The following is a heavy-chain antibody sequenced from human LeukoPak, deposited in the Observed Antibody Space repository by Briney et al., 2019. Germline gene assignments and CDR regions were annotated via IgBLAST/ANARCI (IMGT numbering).Heavy chain of an antibody. CDR1: GFTFSSYS. J-gene: IGHJ4*02. D-gene: IGHD3-22*01. CDR3: TPIGYDSSGFYDY. CDR2: IRSKANSYAT. Sequence: GGSLRLSCAASGFTFSSYSMNWVRQASGKGLEWVGRIRSKANSYATAYAASVKGRFTISRDDSKNTAYLQMNSLKTEDTAVYYCTPIGYDSSGFYDYWGQGTLVTVSS. V-gene: IGHV3-73*01.